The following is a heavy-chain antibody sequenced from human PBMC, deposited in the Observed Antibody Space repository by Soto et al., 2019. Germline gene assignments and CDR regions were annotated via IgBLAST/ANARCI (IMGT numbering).Heavy chain of an antibody. CDR1: GYTFTSDG. V-gene: IGHV1-18*04. D-gene: IGHD2-2*01. Sequence: ASVKVSCKASGYTFTSDGISWVRQAPGQGLEWMGWISAYNGNTNYAQKLQGRVTMTTDTSTSTAYMELRSLRSDDTAVYYCARDLIPYCSSTSCYYFDYWGQGTLVTVSS. J-gene: IGHJ4*02. CDR3: ARDLIPYCSSTSCYYFDY. CDR2: ISAYNGNT.